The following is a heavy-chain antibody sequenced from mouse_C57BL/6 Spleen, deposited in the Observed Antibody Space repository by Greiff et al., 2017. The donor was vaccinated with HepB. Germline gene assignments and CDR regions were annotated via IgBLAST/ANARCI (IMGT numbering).Heavy chain of an antibody. Sequence: QVQLQQSGAELVRPGTSVKVSCKASGYAFTNYLIEWVKQRPGQGLEWIGVINPGSGGTNYNEKFKGKATLTADKSSSTAYMQLSSLTSEDSAVYFCARFYYDYDGGSWFAYWGQGTLVTVSA. J-gene: IGHJ3*01. CDR3: ARFYYDYDGGSWFAY. D-gene: IGHD2-4*01. V-gene: IGHV1-54*01. CDR1: GYAFTNYL. CDR2: INPGSGGT.